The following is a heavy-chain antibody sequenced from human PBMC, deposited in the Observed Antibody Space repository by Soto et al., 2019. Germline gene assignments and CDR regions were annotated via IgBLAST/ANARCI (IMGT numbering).Heavy chain of an antibody. CDR1: GYTFTSYG. CDR2: INAANGDT. D-gene: IGHD6-13*01. Sequence: ASVKGSCKASGYTFTSYGIHWVRQAPGQRLEWMGWINAANGDTKYSPKFQGRVTITRDTSASTAYMELSSLRSEDTAVYYCVRRHVSATGLDWFDPWGQGTLVTGSS. CDR3: VRRHVSATGLDWFDP. J-gene: IGHJ5*02. V-gene: IGHV1-3*01.